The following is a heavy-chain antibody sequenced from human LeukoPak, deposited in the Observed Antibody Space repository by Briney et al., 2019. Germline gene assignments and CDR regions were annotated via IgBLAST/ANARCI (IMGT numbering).Heavy chain of an antibody. CDR2: IWYDGSNK. CDR1: GFTFSSYG. J-gene: IGHJ4*02. D-gene: IGHD5-12*01. V-gene: IGHV3-33*01. Sequence: PGGSLRLSCAASGFTFSSYGMHWVRQAPGKGLEWVAVIWYDGSNKYYADSVKGRFTISRDNSKNTLYLQMNSLRAEDTAVYYCARDVGGYDYRGELDYWGQGTLVTVSS. CDR3: ARDVGGYDYRGELDY.